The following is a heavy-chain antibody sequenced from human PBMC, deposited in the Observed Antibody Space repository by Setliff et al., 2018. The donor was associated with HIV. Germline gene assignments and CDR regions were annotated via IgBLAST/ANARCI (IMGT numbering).Heavy chain of an antibody. Sequence: SETLSLTCAVYGGSFSGYYWSWIRQPPGKGLEWIGEINHSGGTNYNPSLKSRVTISVDTSKNQFSLKLSSVTAADTAVYYCARAKFYYDSSGFFPLPAAFDFWGQGTMVTVSS. CDR2: INHSGGT. J-gene: IGHJ3*01. CDR3: ARAKFYYDSSGFFPLPAAFDF. V-gene: IGHV4-34*01. CDR1: GGSFSGYY. D-gene: IGHD3-22*01.